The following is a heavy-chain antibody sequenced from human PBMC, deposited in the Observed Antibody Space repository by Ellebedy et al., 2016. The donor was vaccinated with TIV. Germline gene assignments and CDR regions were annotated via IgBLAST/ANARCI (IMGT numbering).Heavy chain of an antibody. CDR1: GLTFSIYD. D-gene: IGHD1-7*01. J-gene: IGHJ4*02. CDR3: AKLPVAYNWNYADDY. CDR2: ICGTGGTT. Sequence: GESLKISCAASGLTFSIYDMSWVRQSPGKGLEWVSTICGTGGTTYYRESVKGRFTVSRDTSRNTLYLQMSSLRAEDTAVYYCAKLPVAYNWNYADDYWGQGTLVTVSS. V-gene: IGHV3-23*01.